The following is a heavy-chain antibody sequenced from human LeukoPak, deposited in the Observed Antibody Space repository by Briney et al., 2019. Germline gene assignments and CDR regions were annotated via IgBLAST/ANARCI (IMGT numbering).Heavy chain of an antibody. CDR2: INSDGSST. D-gene: IGHD6-19*01. Sequence: GGSLRLSCAASGFTFSSYWMHWVRQALGKRLVWVSRINSDGSSTTYADSVKGRFTISRDNAKNTLYLQMNSLRAEDTAVYYCARLGGIAVTGAIDYWGQGTLVTVSS. CDR1: GFTFSSYW. J-gene: IGHJ4*02. V-gene: IGHV3-74*01. CDR3: ARLGGIAVTGAIDY.